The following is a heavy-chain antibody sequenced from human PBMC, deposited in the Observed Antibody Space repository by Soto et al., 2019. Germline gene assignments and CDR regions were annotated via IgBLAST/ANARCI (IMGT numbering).Heavy chain of an antibody. V-gene: IGHV1-46*01. J-gene: IGHJ4*02. CDR1: GYTFTNSY. Sequence: QVQLVQSGAEVKKPGASVKVSCKASGYTFTNSYIHWVRQAPGQGLEWMALLNPNGGSTNYAQNFQGRVTVTRYTSTSTAYMELTSLTSEDTAVYYCARNLAAGDYWGQGTLVTVSS. CDR3: ARNLAAGDY. CDR2: LNPNGGST. D-gene: IGHD6-13*01.